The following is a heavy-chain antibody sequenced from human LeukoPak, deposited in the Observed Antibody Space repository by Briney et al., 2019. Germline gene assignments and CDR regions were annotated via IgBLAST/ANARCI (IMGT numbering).Heavy chain of an antibody. Sequence: GSLRLSCAASGFTFSSCAISWVRQAPGKGLEWIGSVYYSGGTYYNPSLESRLTISVDTSNNRFSLKLKSVTAADTAVFYCARVTTGSTTLDSWGQGILVTVSS. CDR2: VYYSGGT. CDR1: GFTFSSCAI. CDR3: ARVTTGSTTLDS. D-gene: IGHD1-1*01. V-gene: IGHV4-39*02. J-gene: IGHJ5*01.